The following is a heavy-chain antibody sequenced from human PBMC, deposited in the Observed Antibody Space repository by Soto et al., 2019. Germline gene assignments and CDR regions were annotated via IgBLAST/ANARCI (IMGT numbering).Heavy chain of an antibody. CDR2: IRFDGSNI. V-gene: IGHV3-33*06. CDR3: GKDGVGGTAFGGYLAY. Sequence: QVQLVESGGGVVQPGRSLRLSCAASGSIFRGYGMHWVRQAPGKGLEWVAIIRFDGSNINYADSVMGRFTISRDNSKNTLYREMNGRRVGDRVVYYWGKDGVGGTAFGGYLAYWGQGTLVTVSP. D-gene: IGHD2-15*01. CDR1: GSIFRGYG. J-gene: IGHJ4*02.